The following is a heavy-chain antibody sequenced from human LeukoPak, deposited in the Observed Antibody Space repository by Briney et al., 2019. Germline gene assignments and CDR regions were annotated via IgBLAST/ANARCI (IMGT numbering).Heavy chain of an antibody. CDR2: INGSGDRT. J-gene: IGHJ4*02. Sequence: GGSLRLSCVASGFTFSSYAMNWVRQAPGKGLEWVSSINGSGDRTYYADSVKGRFTISRDNSKNTLYLQMNSLRAEDTAVYYCAKPARTDYADYWGQGTLVTVSS. CDR3: AKPARTDYADY. D-gene: IGHD1-14*01. V-gene: IGHV3-23*01. CDR1: GFTFSSYA.